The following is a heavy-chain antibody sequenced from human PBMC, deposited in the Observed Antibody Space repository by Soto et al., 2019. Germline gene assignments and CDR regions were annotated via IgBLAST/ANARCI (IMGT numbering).Heavy chain of an antibody. V-gene: IGHV4-31*03. CDR1: GGSISSGGYY. CDR2: IYYSGST. D-gene: IGHD2-2*01. Sequence: QVQLQESGPGLVKPSQTLSLTCTVSGGSISSGGYYWSWIRQHPGKGLEWIGYIYYSGSTYYNPSLKSRVTISVDTSKNQFSLKLSSVTAADTAVYYCARGIVLVPAATEYFDYWGQGTLVTVSS. J-gene: IGHJ4*02. CDR3: ARGIVLVPAATEYFDY.